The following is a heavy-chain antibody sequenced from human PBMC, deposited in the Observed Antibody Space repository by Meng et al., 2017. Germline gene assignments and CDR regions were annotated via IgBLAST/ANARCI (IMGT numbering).Heavy chain of an antibody. D-gene: IGHD6-13*01. CDR2: INHSGST. J-gene: IGHJ1*01. CDR1: RGSVSGYS. CDR3: ARGLRSSSWYGGYFQH. Sequence: QVQLHQWGAGLLKPPEPLSLTCAVYRGSVSGYSWSWIRQPPGKGLEWIGEINHSGSTNYNPSLKSRVTISVDTSKNQFSLKLSSVTAADTAVYYCARGLRSSSWYGGYFQHWGQGTLVTVSS. V-gene: IGHV4-34*01.